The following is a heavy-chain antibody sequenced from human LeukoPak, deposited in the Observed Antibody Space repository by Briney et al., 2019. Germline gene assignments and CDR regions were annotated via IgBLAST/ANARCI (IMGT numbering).Heavy chain of an antibody. Sequence: SSETLSLTCTVSGGFISTYYGRWIRQSPGKGLEWIGYVYYTGSTNYNPSLKSRVTISVDTSKNQFSLKLSSVTAADTAVYYCARRLAAAEIDPGGQGTLVTVSS. D-gene: IGHD6-13*01. V-gene: IGHV4-59*08. CDR2: VYYTGST. CDR1: GGFISTYY. CDR3: ARRLAAAEIDP. J-gene: IGHJ5*02.